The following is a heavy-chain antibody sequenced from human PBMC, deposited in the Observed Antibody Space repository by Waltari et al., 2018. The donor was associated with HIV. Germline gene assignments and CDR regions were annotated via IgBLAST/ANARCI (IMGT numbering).Heavy chain of an antibody. CDR2: VNHNGKT. J-gene: IGHJ5*02. CDR1: GGSFSGYY. V-gene: IGHV4-34*02. D-gene: IGHD3-3*01. Sequence: QVQLQQWGAGVLKPSETLSLTCAVYGGSFSGYYWTWIRQAPGKGLEWIGEVNHNGKTNYNPSLKSRVILSVDTSKNQFSLKMKSVTGADTAVDYCAREKSRASEWYGIFYLDAWGQGTLVSVPS. CDR3: AREKSRASEWYGIFYLDA.